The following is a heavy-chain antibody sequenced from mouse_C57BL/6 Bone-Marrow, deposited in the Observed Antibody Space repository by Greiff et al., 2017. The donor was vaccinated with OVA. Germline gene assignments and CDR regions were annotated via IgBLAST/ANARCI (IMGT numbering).Heavy chain of an antibody. CDR1: GYTFTSYG. CDR2: IYPRSGNT. J-gene: IGHJ4*01. Sequence: GAELARPGASVKLSCKASGYTFTSYGISWVKQRTGPGLEWIGEIYPRSGNTYYNEKFKSKATLTADKSSSTAYMELRSLTSEDSAVYFCARTDYGSEAMDYWGQGTSVTVSS. CDR3: ARTDYGSEAMDY. D-gene: IGHD1-1*01. V-gene: IGHV1-81*01.